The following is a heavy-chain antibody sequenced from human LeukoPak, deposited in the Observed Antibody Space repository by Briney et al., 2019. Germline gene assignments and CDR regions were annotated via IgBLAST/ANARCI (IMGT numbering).Heavy chain of an antibody. CDR2: IDNGGST. J-gene: IGHJ4*02. D-gene: IGHD6-6*01. Sequence: GGSLRLSCAASGFTVSSNYMSWVRQAPGRGLEWVSMIDNGGSTYYADSVKGRFTISRDNSKNTLYLQMNSLRAEDTAVYYCARDGSARSLGNWGQGTLVSVSS. CDR1: GFTVSSNY. CDR3: ARDGSARSLGN. V-gene: IGHV3-53*01.